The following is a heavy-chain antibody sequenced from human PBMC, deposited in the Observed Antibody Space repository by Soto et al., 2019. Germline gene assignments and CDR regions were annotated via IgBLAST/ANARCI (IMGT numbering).Heavy chain of an antibody. CDR2: IIPIFGTA. D-gene: IGHD5-18*01. CDR3: ARDRGYSYGTNYYYYGMDV. J-gene: IGHJ6*02. Sequence: SVKVSCKASEDSFSSYAISWVRQAPGQGLEWMGGIIPIFGTANYAQKFQGRVTITADESTSTAYMELSSLRSEDTAVYYCARDRGYSYGTNYYYYGMDVWGQGTTVTVSS. CDR1: EDSFSSYA. V-gene: IGHV1-69*13.